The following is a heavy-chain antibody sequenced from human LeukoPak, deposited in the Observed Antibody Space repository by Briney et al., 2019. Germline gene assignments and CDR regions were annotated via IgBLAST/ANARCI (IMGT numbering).Heavy chain of an antibody. CDR1: GGSISSGGYY. CDR2: IYYSGST. V-gene: IGHV4-31*03. CDR3: AGALKNNWNYMVDDY. Sequence: PSQTLSLTCTVSGGSISSGGYYWSWIRHHPGKGLEWIGYIYYSGSTFYNPSLKSRVTISVHTSKNQFSLKLSSVTAADTAVYYCAGALKNNWNYMVDDYWGQGTLVTVSS. D-gene: IGHD1-7*01. J-gene: IGHJ4*02.